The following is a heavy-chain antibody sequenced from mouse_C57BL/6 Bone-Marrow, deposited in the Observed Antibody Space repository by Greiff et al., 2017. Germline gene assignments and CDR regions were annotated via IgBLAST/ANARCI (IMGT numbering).Heavy chain of an antibody. CDR3: AREGIYYYGSSYLGFAY. Sequence: EVQLQQSGPELVKPGASVKISCKASGYTFTDYYMNWVKQSHGKSLEWIGDINPNNGGTSYNQKFKGKATLTVDKSSSTAYMELRSLTSEDSAVYYCAREGIYYYGSSYLGFAYWGQGTLVTVSA. D-gene: IGHD1-1*01. J-gene: IGHJ3*01. CDR1: GYTFTDYY. V-gene: IGHV1-26*01. CDR2: INPNNGGT.